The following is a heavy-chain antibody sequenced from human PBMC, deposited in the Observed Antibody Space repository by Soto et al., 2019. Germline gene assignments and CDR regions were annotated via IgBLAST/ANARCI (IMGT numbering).Heavy chain of an antibody. CDR2: IIPIFGTA. V-gene: IGHV1-69*01. J-gene: IGHJ5*02. CDR3: ARFQSSSGPVHASSWFDP. Sequence: QVQLVQSGAEVQKPGSSVQVSCKASGGTFSSYAISWVRQAPGQGREWMGGIIPIFGTANYAQKFQGRVTITADESTSTAYMELSSLRSEDTAVYYCARFQSSSGPVHASSWFDPWGQGTLVTVSS. CDR1: GGTFSSYA. D-gene: IGHD6-6*01.